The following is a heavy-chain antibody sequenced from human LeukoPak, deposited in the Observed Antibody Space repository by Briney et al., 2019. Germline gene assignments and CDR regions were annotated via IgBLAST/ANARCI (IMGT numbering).Heavy chain of an antibody. Sequence: ASVKVSCKASGYTFTGYYMHWVRQAPGQGLEWMGWINPNSGGTNYAQKFQGRVTMTRDTSISTAYMELSRLRSDDTAVYYCARFGKSYFGSGSYLPHLYGMDVWGQGTLVTVSS. D-gene: IGHD3-10*01. J-gene: IGHJ6*02. CDR1: GYTFTGYY. CDR3: ARFGKSYFGSGSYLPHLYGMDV. V-gene: IGHV1-2*02. CDR2: INPNSGGT.